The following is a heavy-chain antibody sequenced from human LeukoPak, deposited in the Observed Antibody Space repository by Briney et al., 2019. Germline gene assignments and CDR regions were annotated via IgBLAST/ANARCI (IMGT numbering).Heavy chain of an antibody. CDR3: AKANGQYYDILTGPLDY. D-gene: IGHD3-9*01. V-gene: IGHV3-23*01. J-gene: IGHJ4*02. CDR2: ISGSGGST. Sequence: GGSLRLSCSASRFPFSSHAMHWVRQAPGKGLEYVSAISGSGGSTYYADSVKGRFTISRDNSKNTLYLQMNSLRAEDTAVYYCAKANGQYYDILTGPLDYWGQGTLVTVSS. CDR1: RFPFSSHA.